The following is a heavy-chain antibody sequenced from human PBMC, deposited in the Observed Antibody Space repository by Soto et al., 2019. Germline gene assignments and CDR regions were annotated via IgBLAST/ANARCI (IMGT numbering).Heavy chain of an antibody. CDR2: ISSSSSYI. Sequence: GGSLRLSCAASGFTFSSYSMNWVRQAPGKGLEWVSSISSSSSYIYYADSVKGRFTISRDNAKNSLYLQMNSLRAEDTAVYYCARVKTDYDFWSGYYTWPYYYYYMDVWGKGTTVTVSS. V-gene: IGHV3-21*01. CDR3: ARVKTDYDFWSGYYTWPYYYYYMDV. D-gene: IGHD3-3*01. CDR1: GFTFSSYS. J-gene: IGHJ6*03.